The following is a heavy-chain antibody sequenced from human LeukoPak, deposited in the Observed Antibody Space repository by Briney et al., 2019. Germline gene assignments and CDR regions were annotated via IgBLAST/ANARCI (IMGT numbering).Heavy chain of an antibody. CDR3: ARDLGGPFDY. CDR1: GYSISSGYY. V-gene: IGHV4-38-2*02. J-gene: IGHJ4*02. Sequence: SETLSLTCTVSGYSISSGYYWGWIRSPPGRGLEWIGSIYHSGSTYYNPSLKSRVTMSIDTSKNQFSLKLSSVTAADAAVYYCARDLGGPFDYWGQGTQVTVSS. D-gene: IGHD3-10*01. CDR2: IYHSGST.